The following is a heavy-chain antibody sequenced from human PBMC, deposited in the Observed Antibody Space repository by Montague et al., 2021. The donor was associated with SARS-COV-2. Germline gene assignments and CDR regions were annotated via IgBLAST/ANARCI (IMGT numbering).Heavy chain of an antibody. CDR2: IYYSGST. D-gene: IGHD3-3*01. CDR3: ARQMGQSSIFGVVIQYYFDY. CDR1: GGSISSGSYY. V-gene: IGHV4-39*01. J-gene: IGHJ4*02. Sequence: SETLSLTCTVSGGSISSGSYYWGWIRQPPGKGLEWIGSIYYSGSTXYNPPLKSRVTISVDTSKNQFSLKLSSVTAADTAVYYCARQMGQSSIFGVVIQYYFDYWGQGTLVTVSS.